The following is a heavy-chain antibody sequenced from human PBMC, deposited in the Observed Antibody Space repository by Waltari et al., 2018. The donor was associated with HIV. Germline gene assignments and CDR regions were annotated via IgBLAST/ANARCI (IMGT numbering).Heavy chain of an antibody. CDR1: GGSISSSSSY. V-gene: IGHV4-39*01. CDR2: IYYSGST. CDR3: ARHVRSSIWFDY. D-gene: IGHD3-10*02. J-gene: IGHJ5*01. Sequence: QLQLQESGPGLVKPSETLSLTCAVSGGSISSSSSYWGWIRQTPGKGLEWIGSIYYSGSTYYNPSLKSRVTISVDTSKNQFSLKLSSVTAADTAVYYCARHVRSSIWFDYWGQGTLVTVSS.